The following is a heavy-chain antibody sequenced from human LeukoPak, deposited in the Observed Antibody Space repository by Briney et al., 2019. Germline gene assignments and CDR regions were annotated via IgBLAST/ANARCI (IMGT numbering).Heavy chain of an antibody. D-gene: IGHD1-1*01. V-gene: IGHV3-7*01. J-gene: IGHJ5*02. CDR1: GFTFSRHW. CDR2: IKRDGREK. CDR3: ARDRENQLALFLDL. Sequence: GGSLRLSCAASGFTFSRHWMTWVRQAPGKGLEWVANIKRDGREKNYVDSVKGRFSISRDNVENSLHLQMDSLRAEDTAIYYCARDRENQLALFLDLWGLGTLVTVSS.